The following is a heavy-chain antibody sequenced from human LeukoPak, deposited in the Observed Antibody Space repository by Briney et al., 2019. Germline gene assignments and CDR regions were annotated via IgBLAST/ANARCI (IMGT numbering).Heavy chain of an antibody. Sequence: PSQTPSLTCTVSGVSMNYYFWNWIRQPAGEGLQWIGRIHSSGTTNYNPSLKSRVTMSIDMSKNQFSLRLTSVTAADTAVYYCARDYGDYGRAMDVWGKGTTVTISS. D-gene: IGHD4-17*01. V-gene: IGHV4-4*07. CDR3: ARDYGDYGRAMDV. CDR1: GVSMNYYF. CDR2: IHSSGTT. J-gene: IGHJ6*03.